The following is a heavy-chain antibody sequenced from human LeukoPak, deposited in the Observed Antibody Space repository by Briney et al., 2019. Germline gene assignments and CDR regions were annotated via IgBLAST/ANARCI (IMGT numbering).Heavy chain of an antibody. CDR2: IIPILGIA. CDR1: GGTFSSYA. CDR3: ARDTSSGWYAGLDY. J-gene: IGHJ4*02. D-gene: IGHD6-19*01. Sequence: SVKVSCKASGGTFSSYAISWVRQAPGQGLEWMGRIIPILGIANYAQKFQGRVTITADKSTSTAYMELSSLRSEDTAVYYCARDTSSGWYAGLDYWGQGTLVTVSS. V-gene: IGHV1-69*04.